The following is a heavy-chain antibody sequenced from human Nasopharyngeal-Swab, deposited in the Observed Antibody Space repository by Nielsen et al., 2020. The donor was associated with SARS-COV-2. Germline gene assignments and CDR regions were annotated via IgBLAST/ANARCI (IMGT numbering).Heavy chain of an antibody. CDR3: AREGRYFFDY. CDR1: GFTFSGSA. Sequence: GGSMRLSCAASGFTFSGSAMHWVRQASGKGLEWVGRIRSKDNNYATAYAASVKGRFTISRDDSKNTAYLQMDSLKTEDTAVYYCAREGRYFFDYLGLGTQVTVSS. J-gene: IGHJ4*02. CDR2: IRSKDNNYAT. D-gene: IGHD1-14*01. V-gene: IGHV3-73*01.